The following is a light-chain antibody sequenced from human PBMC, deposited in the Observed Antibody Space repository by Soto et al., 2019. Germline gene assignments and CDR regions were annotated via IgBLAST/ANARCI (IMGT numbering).Light chain of an antibody. CDR1: QSVSSSY. CDR2: GAS. J-gene: IGKJ5*01. V-gene: IGKV3-20*01. CDR3: QQYARSPIT. Sequence: EIVLTQSPGTLSLSPGERATLSCRASQSVSSSYLAWYQQKPGQAPRLLIRGASSRATGIPDRFSGSGSGTDFTLTISRLEPEDFAVYYSQQYARSPITFGQGTRLEIK.